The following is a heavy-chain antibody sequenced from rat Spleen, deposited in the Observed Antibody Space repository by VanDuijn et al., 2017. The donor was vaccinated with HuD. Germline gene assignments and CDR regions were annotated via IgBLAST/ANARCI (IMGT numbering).Heavy chain of an antibody. V-gene: IGHV5-31*01. Sequence: EVQLVESGGGLEQPGRSLKLSCAASGFTFNNYWMTWIRQAPGKGLEWVSSINTDGGSTYYSDSVRGRFTIPRDNAKSTLYLQMDSLRSEDTATYYCARHNSGYGVMDAWGQGASVTVSS. D-gene: IGHD4-3*01. CDR3: ARHNSGYGVMDA. CDR1: GFTFNNYW. CDR2: INTDGGST. J-gene: IGHJ4*01.